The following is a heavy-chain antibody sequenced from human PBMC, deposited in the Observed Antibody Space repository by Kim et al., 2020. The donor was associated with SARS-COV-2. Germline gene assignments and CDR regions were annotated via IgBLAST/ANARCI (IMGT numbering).Heavy chain of an antibody. D-gene: IGHD3-9*01. J-gene: IGHJ3*02. CDR1: GGSISSYY. Sequence: SETLSLTCTVSGGSISSYYWSWIRQPPGKGLEWIGYIYYSGSTNYNPSLKSRVTISVDTSKNQFSLKLSSVTAADTAVYYCARSNYDILTGYLDAFDIWGQGTMVTVSS. CDR3: ARSNYDILTGYLDAFDI. V-gene: IGHV4-59*13. CDR2: IYYSGST.